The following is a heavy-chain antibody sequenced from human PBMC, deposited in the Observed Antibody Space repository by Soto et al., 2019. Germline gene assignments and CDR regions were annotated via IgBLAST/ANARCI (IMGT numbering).Heavy chain of an antibody. CDR3: AKDPNGDYIGAFDS. CDR2: ISVGGGIT. CDR1: EFTFSTYA. Sequence: GGSLRLSCVGSEFTFSTYAMTWVRQAPGKGLEWVSGISVGGGITKYADSVKGRFTISRDNSKNTLYLQMNSLRVEDTARYYCAKDPNGDYIGAFDSWGQGTLVTVSS. V-gene: IGHV3-23*01. J-gene: IGHJ4*02. D-gene: IGHD4-17*01.